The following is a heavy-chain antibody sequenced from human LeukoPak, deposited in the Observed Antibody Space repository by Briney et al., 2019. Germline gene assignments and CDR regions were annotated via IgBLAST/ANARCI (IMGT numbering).Heavy chain of an antibody. D-gene: IGHD1-26*01. Sequence: SETLSLTCTVSGGSISSYYWAWIRQPPGKGLEYIGYIYDSGNTNYNPSLKSRVTISVDTSKNQFSLNLTSVTAADMAVYFCARQVGAMRFDYWGQGILVTVSS. CDR2: IYDSGNT. CDR3: ARQVGAMRFDY. V-gene: IGHV4-59*08. CDR1: GGSISSYY. J-gene: IGHJ4*02.